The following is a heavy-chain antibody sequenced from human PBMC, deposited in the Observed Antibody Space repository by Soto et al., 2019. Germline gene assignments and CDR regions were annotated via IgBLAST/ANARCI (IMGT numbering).Heavy chain of an antibody. CDR1: GFSFSDFG. J-gene: IGHJ4*02. Sequence: GGSLRLSCAASGFSFSDFGMHWVRQAPGKGLEWVASLSFDAIELYYEDSVRGRFIISRDNSEGMLYLHLTSLGAEDTAVYYCAKGDDVVWGNHRPHQKYHLDYWGQGTLVTVSS. V-gene: IGHV3-30*18. D-gene: IGHD3-16*01. CDR3: AKGDDVVWGNHRPHQKYHLDY. CDR2: LSFDAIEL.